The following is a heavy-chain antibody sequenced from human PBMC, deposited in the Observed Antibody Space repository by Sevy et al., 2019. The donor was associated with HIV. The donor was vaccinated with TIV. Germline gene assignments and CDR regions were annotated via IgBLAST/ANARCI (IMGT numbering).Heavy chain of an antibody. J-gene: IGHJ4*02. V-gene: IGHV4-59*11. Sequence: SETLSLTCTVSGASISSHYWSWIRQPPGKGLEWIGYIYYSGSTNYNPSLKSRVTMSVATSKNQFSLKLRTVTAADTAMYYCARALRPYSFDTSTYFDYWGQGTLVTVSS. CDR3: ARALRPYSFDTSTYFDY. CDR1: GASISSHY. CDR2: IYYSGST. D-gene: IGHD3-22*01.